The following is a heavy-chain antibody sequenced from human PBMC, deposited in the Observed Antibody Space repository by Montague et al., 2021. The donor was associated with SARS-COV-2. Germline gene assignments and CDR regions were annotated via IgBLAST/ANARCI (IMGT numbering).Heavy chain of an antibody. CDR3: ARTSASSDY. Sequence: CAISGASVPRNSAAWNWIRQSPSRGLEWLGRTYYRSKWYNDYAVSVKSRITINPDTSKNQISLQLNSVTPEDTAVYYCARTSASSDYWGQGTLVTVSS. CDR2: TYYRSKWYN. D-gene: IGHD1-26*01. J-gene: IGHJ4*02. CDR1: GASVPRNSAA. V-gene: IGHV6-1*01.